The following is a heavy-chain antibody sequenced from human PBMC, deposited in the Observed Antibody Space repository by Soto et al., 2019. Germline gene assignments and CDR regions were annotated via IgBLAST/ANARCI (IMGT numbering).Heavy chain of an antibody. J-gene: IGHJ4*02. D-gene: IGHD2-8*01. CDR1: GGTFSSYA. Sequence: SVKVSCKASGGTFSSYAISWVRQAPGQGLEWMGGIIPIFGTANYAQKFQGRVTITADESTSTAYMELSSLRSEDTAVYYCASNVLMGYAIDYFDYWGQGTLVTVSS. V-gene: IGHV1-69*13. CDR3: ASNVLMGYAIDYFDY. CDR2: IIPIFGTA.